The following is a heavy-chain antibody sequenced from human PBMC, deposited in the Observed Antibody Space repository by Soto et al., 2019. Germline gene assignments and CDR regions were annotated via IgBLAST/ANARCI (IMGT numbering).Heavy chain of an antibody. D-gene: IGHD6-13*01. J-gene: IGHJ6*03. Sequence: SQTLSLTCAISRDSFSSNSAALNWIRQSPSRGLEWLGRTYYRSKWYNDYAVSVKSRITINPDTSKNQFSLQLNSVTPEDTAVYYCARDFIAAAAPYYYYYMDVWGKGTTVTVS. CDR3: ARDFIAAAAPYYYYYMDV. CDR2: TYYRSKWYN. CDR1: RDSFSSNSAA. V-gene: IGHV6-1*01.